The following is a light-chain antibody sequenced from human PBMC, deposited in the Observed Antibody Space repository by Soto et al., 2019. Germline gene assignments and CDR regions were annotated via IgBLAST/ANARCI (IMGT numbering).Light chain of an antibody. CDR1: QSISSW. J-gene: IGKJ1*01. V-gene: IGKV1-5*01. Sequence: DIQMTQSPSTLSASVGDRVTITCRASQSISSWLAWYQQKPGKAPKLLIYDASSLESGVPSSFSGSGSGTEFTLTISSLLPDVFATYFCQQYNSYPWTFGQGTKLDIK. CDR2: DAS. CDR3: QQYNSYPWT.